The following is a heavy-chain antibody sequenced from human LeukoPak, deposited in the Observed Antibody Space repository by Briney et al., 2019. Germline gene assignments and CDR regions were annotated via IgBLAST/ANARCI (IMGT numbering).Heavy chain of an antibody. J-gene: IGHJ4*02. D-gene: IGHD5-24*01. Sequence: SQTLSLTCTVSGGSISSGGYYWSWIRQHPGKGLEWIGYIYYSGSTYYNPCLKSRVTISVDTSKNQFSLKLISVTAADTAVYYCARLRDGYNNLSPFDYWGQGTLVSVSS. CDR2: IYYSGST. V-gene: IGHV4-31*03. CDR1: GGSISSGGYY. CDR3: ARLRDGYNNLSPFDY.